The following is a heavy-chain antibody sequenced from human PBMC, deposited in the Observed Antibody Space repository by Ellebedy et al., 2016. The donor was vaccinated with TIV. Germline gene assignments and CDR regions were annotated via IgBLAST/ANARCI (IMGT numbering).Heavy chain of an antibody. D-gene: IGHD4-11*01. J-gene: IGHJ2*01. V-gene: IGHV3-72*01. CDR3: ARGNIYSDL. Sequence: GESLKISCATSGFPFSDHHMDWVRQAPGKGLEWVGFIRGKAYGGTTEYAGSVKGIFIISRDDSKNSVYLHMNSLKTEDTAVDYCARGNIYSDLWGRGTLVTVSA. CDR2: IRGKAYGGTT. CDR1: GFPFSDHH.